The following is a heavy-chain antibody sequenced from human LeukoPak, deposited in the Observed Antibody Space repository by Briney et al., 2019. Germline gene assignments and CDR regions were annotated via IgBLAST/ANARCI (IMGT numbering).Heavy chain of an antibody. Sequence: GGSLRLSCAASGFTFSSAWMSWVRQAPGKGLEWVGRIKSKTDGGTTDYAAPVKGRFTISRDDSKNTLYLQMSSLKTEDTAVYYCTTVTLYDSGGYYYVDYFDYWGQGTLVTVSS. CDR2: IKSKTDGGTT. CDR1: GFTFSSAW. CDR3: TTVTLYDSGGYYYVDYFDY. J-gene: IGHJ4*02. D-gene: IGHD3-22*01. V-gene: IGHV3-15*01.